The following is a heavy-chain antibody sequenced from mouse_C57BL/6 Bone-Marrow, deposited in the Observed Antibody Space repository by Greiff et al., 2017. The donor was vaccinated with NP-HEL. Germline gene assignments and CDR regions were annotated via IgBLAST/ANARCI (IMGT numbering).Heavy chain of an antibody. CDR3: ARSYYGTIFAY. D-gene: IGHD1-1*01. CDR1: GYTFTSYG. CDR2: IYPRSGNT. J-gene: IGHJ3*01. V-gene: IGHV1-81*01. Sequence: VQLQQSGAELARPGASVKLSCKASGYTFTSYGISWVKQRTGQGLEWIGEIYPRSGNTYYNEKFKGKATLTADKSSSTAYMELRSLTSEDSAVYFCARSYYGTIFAYWGQGTLVTVSA.